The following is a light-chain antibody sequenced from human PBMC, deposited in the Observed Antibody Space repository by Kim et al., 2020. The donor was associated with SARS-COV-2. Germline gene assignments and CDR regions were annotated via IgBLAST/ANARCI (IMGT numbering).Light chain of an antibody. CDR2: LNSDGSH. J-gene: IGLJ3*02. CDR1: SGHSSYA. Sequence: QLVLTQSPSASASLGASVKLTCTLSSGHSSYAIAWHQQQPEKGPRYLMKLNSDGSHSKGDGIPDRFSGSSSGAERYLTISSLQSEDEADYYCQTWGTGIRVVGGGNQLTVL. V-gene: IGLV4-69*01. CDR3: QTWGTGIRV.